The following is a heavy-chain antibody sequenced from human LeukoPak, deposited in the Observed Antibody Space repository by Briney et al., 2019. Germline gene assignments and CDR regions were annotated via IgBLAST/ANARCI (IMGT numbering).Heavy chain of an antibody. V-gene: IGHV3-11*01. Sequence: GGSLRLSCAASGFTFSDYYMSWIRQAPGKGLEWVSYISSSGSTIYYADSVKGRFTISRDNAKNSLYLQMNSLRAEDTAVYYCATKAGNFQERVSLDYWGQGILVTVSS. CDR3: ATKAGNFQERVSLDY. D-gene: IGHD1-1*01. CDR2: ISSSGSTI. CDR1: GFTFSDYY. J-gene: IGHJ4*02.